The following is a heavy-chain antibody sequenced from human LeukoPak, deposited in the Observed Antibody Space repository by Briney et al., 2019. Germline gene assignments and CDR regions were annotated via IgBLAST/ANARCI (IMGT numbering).Heavy chain of an antibody. CDR1: GYTFTGYY. V-gene: IGHV1-24*01. CDR2: FDPEAGET. Sequence: ASVKVSCKASGYTFTGYYMHWVRQAPGKGLEWMGGFDPEAGETIYAQKFQVRVTMTEDTSTDTAYMELSSLRSEDTAVYYCARSLTGDSHGAFDIWGQGTMVTVSS. D-gene: IGHD7-27*01. J-gene: IGHJ3*02. CDR3: ARSLTGDSHGAFDI.